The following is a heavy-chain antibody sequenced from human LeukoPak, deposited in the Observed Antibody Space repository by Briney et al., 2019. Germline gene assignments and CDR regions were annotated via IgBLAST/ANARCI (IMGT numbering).Heavy chain of an antibody. CDR1: GGSISSSRYC. CDR3: VRDDYGDYTRRFDP. D-gene: IGHD4-17*01. J-gene: IGHJ5*02. CDR2: ISYSGSS. Sequence: SETLSLTCTVSGGSISSSRYCWGWIRQPPGKGLEWIASISYSGSSYYNPSLKSRVTISVDTSKNQVSLQLSSVTAADTAVYYCVRDDYGDYTRRFDPWGRGTLVTVSS. V-gene: IGHV4-39*07.